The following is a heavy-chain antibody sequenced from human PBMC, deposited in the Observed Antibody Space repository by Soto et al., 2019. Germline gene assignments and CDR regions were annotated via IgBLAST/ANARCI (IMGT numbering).Heavy chain of an antibody. Sequence: GGSLRLSCAASGFAFSSYAMSWVRQAPGKGLEWVSAISGSGGSTNYADSVKGRFTVSRDNSKNTLYLQMNSLRAEDTALYYCAKDGWGSSYYYYYYLDVWGKGTPVTVSS. J-gene: IGHJ6*03. CDR3: AKDGWGSSYYYYYYLDV. CDR1: GFAFSSYA. D-gene: IGHD6-6*01. CDR2: ISGSGGST. V-gene: IGHV3-23*01.